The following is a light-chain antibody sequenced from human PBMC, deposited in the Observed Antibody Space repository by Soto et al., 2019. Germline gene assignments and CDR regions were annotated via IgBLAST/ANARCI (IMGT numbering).Light chain of an antibody. V-gene: IGKV1-17*01. CDR2: AAS. Sequence: DIQMTQSPSSLPASVGDRVTITCRASQGIRNDLSWYQQKPGKAPKRLIYAASSLQSGVPSRLSVSGSGTEFTLTISSLQPEDFATYYCLQHNSGPRTFGQGTKVDIK. CDR3: LQHNSGPRT. J-gene: IGKJ1*01. CDR1: QGIRND.